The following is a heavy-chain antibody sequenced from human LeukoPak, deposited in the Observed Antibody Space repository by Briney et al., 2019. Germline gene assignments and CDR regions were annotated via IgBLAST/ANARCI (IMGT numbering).Heavy chain of an antibody. J-gene: IGHJ5*02. V-gene: IGHV3-7*01. D-gene: IGHD6-19*01. Sequence: GGSLRLSCAASGFTFSSYWMSWVRQAPGKGLEWVANIKQDGSEKYYVDSVKGRFTISRDNAKNSLYLQMNSLRAEDTAVYYCAGEYSSGWFDPWGQGTLVTVSS. CDR3: AGEYSSGWFDP. CDR2: IKQDGSEK. CDR1: GFTFSSYW.